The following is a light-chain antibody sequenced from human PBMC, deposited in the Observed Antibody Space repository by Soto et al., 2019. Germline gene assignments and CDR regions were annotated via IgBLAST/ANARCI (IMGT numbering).Light chain of an antibody. V-gene: IGKV1-9*01. CDR1: QDVSRS. CDR3: QQLWTYPLT. Sequence: IQKTQSPSPVSGCIGDRVPITCRASQDVSRSLGWYQQKPGKAPSLLISAASTLHSGVPSRFSGSGSGTDFTLTISSLQPEDFATYYCQQLWTYPLTFGGGTKVDIK. J-gene: IGKJ4*01. CDR2: AAS.